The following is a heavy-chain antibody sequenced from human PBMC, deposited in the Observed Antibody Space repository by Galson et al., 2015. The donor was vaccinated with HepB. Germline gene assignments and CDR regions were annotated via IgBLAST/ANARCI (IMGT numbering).Heavy chain of an antibody. Sequence: SLRLSCAASGFTFSNYSINWVRQAPGKGLEWVSYIGSSGDVIYYADSVKGRFTISRDNAKNSLSLEMNSLRDDDTAVYYCARLKGNVCSGGTCYRYWYFDLWGRGTLVTVSS. V-gene: IGHV3-48*02. CDR1: GFTFSNYS. CDR3: ARLKGNVCSGGTCYRYWYFDL. J-gene: IGHJ2*01. CDR2: IGSSGDVI. D-gene: IGHD2-15*01.